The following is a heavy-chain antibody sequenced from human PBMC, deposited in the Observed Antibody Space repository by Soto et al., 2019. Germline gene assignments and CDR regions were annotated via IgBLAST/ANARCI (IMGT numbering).Heavy chain of an antibody. CDR1: GYAFTTYG. D-gene: IGHD3-10*01. CDR2: ISAHNGNT. Sequence: QVHLVQSGAEVKKPGASVKVSCKGSGYAFTTYGITWVRQAPAQGLAWMGWISAHNGNTKYAQKLQGRVTVTRDTSTSTAYMELRSMRSDDSGVYYCARGRDGAYGGQGAVVTVSS. V-gene: IGHV1-18*01. J-gene: IGHJ4*02. CDR3: ARGRDGAY.